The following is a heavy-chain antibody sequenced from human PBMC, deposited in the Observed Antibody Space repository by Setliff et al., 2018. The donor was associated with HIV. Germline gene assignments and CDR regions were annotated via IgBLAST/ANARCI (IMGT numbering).Heavy chain of an antibody. CDR2: ISHSGNN. CDR3: ARSTVGAGASFP. J-gene: IGHJ5*02. D-gene: IGHD1-26*01. CDR1: GGSISSHY. V-gene: IGHV4-59*11. Sequence: SETLSLTCTVSGGSISSHYWSWIRQPPGKGLEWIGCISHSGNNNFNPSLNSRVTISLDTSKNQFSLRLTSLTAADTAIYYCARSTVGAGASFPWGRGILVTVSS.